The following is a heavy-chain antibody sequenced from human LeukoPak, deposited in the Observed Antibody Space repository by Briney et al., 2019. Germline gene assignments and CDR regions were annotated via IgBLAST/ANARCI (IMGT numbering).Heavy chain of an antibody. J-gene: IGHJ4*02. CDR1: GFTFSSYS. V-gene: IGHV3-21*01. D-gene: IGHD4-17*01. Sequence: PGGSLRLSCAASGFTFSSYSMNWVRQAPGKGLEWVSSISSSSSYIYYADSEKGRFTISRDNAKNSLYLQMNSLRAEDTAVYYCARDDGDYVPKYFDYWGQGTLVTVSS. CDR3: ARDDGDYVPKYFDY. CDR2: ISSSSSYI.